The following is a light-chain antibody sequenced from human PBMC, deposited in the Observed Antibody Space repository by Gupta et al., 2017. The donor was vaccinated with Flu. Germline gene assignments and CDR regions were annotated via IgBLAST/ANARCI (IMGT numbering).Light chain of an antibody. CDR3: QQYCSSPRT. Sequence: EIVLTQSPGTLSLSPGERATLSCRGSQSVSSTHLAWYQQKPGQSPRLLIYGASSRVTGTPDRFSGSGSGTDFTLTISRLEPEDFAVYYCQQYCSSPRTFGQGTKVEIK. CDR1: QSVSSTH. CDR2: GAS. V-gene: IGKV3-20*01. J-gene: IGKJ1*01.